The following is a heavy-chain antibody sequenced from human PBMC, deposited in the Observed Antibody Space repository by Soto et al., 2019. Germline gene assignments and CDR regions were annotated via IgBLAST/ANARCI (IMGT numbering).Heavy chain of an antibody. CDR3: AIPRKNGGYDFTPFDY. V-gene: IGHV1-69*12. Sequence: QVQLVQSGAEVKKPGSSVKVSCKASGGTFSSYAISWVRQAPGQGLEWMGGIIPIFGTANYAQKFQGRVKITADESTSTAYMELRSLRSEDTAGYYCAIPRKNGGYDFTPFDYWGQGTLVTVAS. J-gene: IGHJ4*02. CDR2: IIPIFGTA. D-gene: IGHD5-12*01. CDR1: GGTFSSYA.